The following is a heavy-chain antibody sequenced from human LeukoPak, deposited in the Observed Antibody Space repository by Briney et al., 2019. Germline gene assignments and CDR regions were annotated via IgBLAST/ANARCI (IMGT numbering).Heavy chain of an antibody. D-gene: IGHD3-16*02. V-gene: IGHV4-39*07. Sequence: SETLALTCTVSDGSINNSDYYWGWIRQPPGKGLEWIGSIYYSGNTYYNPSLKSRVTMSVDTSKNQFSLRLSSVTAADTAVYYCARENVWGTYRYYFDNWGQGTLVTVSS. CDR3: ARENVWGTYRYYFDN. CDR2: IYYSGNT. J-gene: IGHJ4*02. CDR1: DGSINNSDYY.